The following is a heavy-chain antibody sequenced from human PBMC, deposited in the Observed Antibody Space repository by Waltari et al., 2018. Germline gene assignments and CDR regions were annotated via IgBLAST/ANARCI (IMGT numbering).Heavy chain of an antibody. V-gene: IGHV3-48*01. CDR1: GFTFSSYS. Sequence: EVQLVESGVGLVQPGGSLRLSCAASGFTFSSYSMTWVRQAPGKVWGLVSDIGSSSSTRYYADSVKGGFTNSRDNAKNTLYLQMNSLRADDTAVYYCARDDPGRGAFDIWGQGTMVTVSS. CDR2: IGSSSSTR. CDR3: ARDDPGRGAFDI. D-gene: IGHD2-15*01. J-gene: IGHJ3*02.